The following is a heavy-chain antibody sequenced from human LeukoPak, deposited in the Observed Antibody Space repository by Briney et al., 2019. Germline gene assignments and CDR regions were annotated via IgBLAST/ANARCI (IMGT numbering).Heavy chain of an antibody. V-gene: IGHV3-23*01. CDR3: AKARSGISTSCYNY. CDR1: GFTFSSYA. Sequence: GGSLRLSCAASGFTFSSYAMNWVRQAPGKGLEWVSGISGSDNSTYYADSVKGRFTVSRDNSRDTLELQMTSLRPEATAIYYSAKARSGISTSCYNYWGQRTLVTVSS. D-gene: IGHD2-2*02. CDR2: ISGSDNST. J-gene: IGHJ4*02.